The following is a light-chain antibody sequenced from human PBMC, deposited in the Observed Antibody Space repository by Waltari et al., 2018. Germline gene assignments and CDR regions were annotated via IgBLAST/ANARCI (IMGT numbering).Light chain of an antibody. CDR2: SND. Sequence: QSVLTQPPPASGTPGQRVTISCSGRSSNTGTNTVHRDQQRPGTAPKLLSYSNDQRPSGVPDRFSGSKSGTSASLAISGLQSEDEADYYCAGWDDTLNGPLVVFGGGTKLTVL. CDR1: SSNTGTNT. CDR3: AGWDDTLNGPLVV. J-gene: IGLJ2*01. V-gene: IGLV1-44*01.